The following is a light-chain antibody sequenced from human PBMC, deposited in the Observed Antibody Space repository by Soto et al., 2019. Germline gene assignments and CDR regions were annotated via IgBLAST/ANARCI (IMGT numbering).Light chain of an antibody. CDR2: EVS. CDR3: SSYTSSSTL. J-gene: IGLJ1*01. V-gene: IGLV2-14*01. CDR1: SSDVGSYNY. Sequence: QSVLTQPPSASGSPGQSVTIACTVTSSDVGSYNYVSWYQQHPGKAPKLMIYEVSDRPSGISSRFSGSKSGNTASLTISGLQTEDEADYYCSSYTSSSTLFGTGTKVTVL.